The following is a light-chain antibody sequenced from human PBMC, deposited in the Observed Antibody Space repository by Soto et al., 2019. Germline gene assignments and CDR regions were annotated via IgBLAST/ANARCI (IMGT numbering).Light chain of an antibody. Sequence: QSALTQPPSVSGAPGQRVTISCTGSSSNIGDGNNVHWYQQRPGAAPKLLIYDNTNRPSGVPDRFSGSKSGAPASLPISGLQAEDEAHYYCRSYEPSLSAVVFGGGTKLTVL. CDR3: RSYEPSLSAVV. J-gene: IGLJ3*02. V-gene: IGLV1-40*01. CDR2: DNT. CDR1: SSNIGDGNN.